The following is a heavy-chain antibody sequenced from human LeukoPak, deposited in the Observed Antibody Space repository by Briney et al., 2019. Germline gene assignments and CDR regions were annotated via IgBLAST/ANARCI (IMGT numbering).Heavy chain of an antibody. CDR3: ATAVSVAGDS. V-gene: IGHV3-7*01. Sequence: GGSLRVSCAASGFTFRTNWMSWFLQAPGKGLEWVAHISPDGSETYYVDSVKGRFTISRDDAKTSLYLQMNSLRAEDTAVYYCATAVSVAGDSWGQGTLVTVSS. D-gene: IGHD6-19*01. CDR1: GFTFRTNW. J-gene: IGHJ5*01. CDR2: ISPDGSET.